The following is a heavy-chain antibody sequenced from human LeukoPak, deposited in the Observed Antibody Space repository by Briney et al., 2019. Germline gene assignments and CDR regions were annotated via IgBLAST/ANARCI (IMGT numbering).Heavy chain of an antibody. CDR2: ISFDGITK. V-gene: IGHV3-30*18. CDR1: GFTFSSYG. Sequence: PGGSLRLSCAPSGFTFSSYGMHWVRQAPGKGLEGGAVISFDGITKYYTHPVKCRFTISRDNSKNTLYLQMNSLRAEDTAVYYCAKEMSSSNIDHCGQGTLVTVSS. D-gene: IGHD2-2*01. J-gene: IGHJ4*02. CDR3: AKEMSSSNIDH.